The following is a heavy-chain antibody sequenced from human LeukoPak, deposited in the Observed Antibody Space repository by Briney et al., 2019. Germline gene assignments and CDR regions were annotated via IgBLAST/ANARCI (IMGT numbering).Heavy chain of an antibody. J-gene: IGHJ4*02. CDR2: IYSGGST. V-gene: IGHV3-53*01. D-gene: IGHD3-22*01. Sequence: GGSLRLSCAASGFTFSSYAMSWVRQAPGKGLEWVSVIYSGGSTYYADSVKGRFTISRDNSKNTLYLQMNSLRAEDTAVYYCARDYYDSSGYYLFDYWGQGTLVTVSS. CDR3: ARDYYDSSGYYLFDY. CDR1: GFTFSSYA.